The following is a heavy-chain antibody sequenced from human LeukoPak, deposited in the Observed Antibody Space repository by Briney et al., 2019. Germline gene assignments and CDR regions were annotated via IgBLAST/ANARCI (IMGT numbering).Heavy chain of an antibody. D-gene: IGHD6-19*01. J-gene: IGHJ4*02. Sequence: GESLQISCQGSGYSFTTYWIGWVRQMPGKGLEWMGIIYPADSDTRYSPSFQGQATISADKSISTAYLQWSSLRASDAAMYYCARQVTSGSPIDYWGQGTLVTVSS. CDR1: GYSFTTYW. CDR3: ARQVTSGSPIDY. V-gene: IGHV5-51*01. CDR2: IYPADSDT.